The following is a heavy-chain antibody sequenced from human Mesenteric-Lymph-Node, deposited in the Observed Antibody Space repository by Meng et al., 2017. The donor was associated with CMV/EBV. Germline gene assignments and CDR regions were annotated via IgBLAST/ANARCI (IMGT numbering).Heavy chain of an antibody. V-gene: IGHV3-23*01. Sequence: GESLKISCAASGFTFSDYYMSWIRQAPGKGLQWVSAISGSGGSTYYADSVKGRFTLSRDNSKNTVYLQMNSLRADDTAVYYCANPSTIFGVVSPFDYWGQGTLVTVSS. CDR1: GFTFSDYY. J-gene: IGHJ4*02. CDR2: ISGSGGST. D-gene: IGHD3-3*01. CDR3: ANPSTIFGVVSPFDY.